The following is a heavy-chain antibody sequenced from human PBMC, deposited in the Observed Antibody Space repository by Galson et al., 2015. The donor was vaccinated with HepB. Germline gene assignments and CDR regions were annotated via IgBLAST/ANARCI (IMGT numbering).Heavy chain of an antibody. V-gene: IGHV3-9*01. Sequence: SLRLSCAASGFTFDDYAMHWVRQAPGKGLEWVSGISWNSGSIGYADSVKGRFTISRDNAKNSLYLQMNSLRADDTAFYYCAKGHVISAWYASGDYFHYWGQGTLVTVSS. CDR2: ISWNSGSI. CDR1: GFTFDDYA. D-gene: IGHD6-19*01. CDR3: AKGHVISAWYASGDYFHY. J-gene: IGHJ4*02.